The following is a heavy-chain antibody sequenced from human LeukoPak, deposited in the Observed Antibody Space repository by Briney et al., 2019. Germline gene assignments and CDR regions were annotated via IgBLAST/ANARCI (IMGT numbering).Heavy chain of an antibody. CDR2: IRSKAYGGTT. D-gene: IGHD6-19*01. Sequence: GGSLRLSCTASGFTFGDYAMSWVRQAPGKGLEWVGFIRSKAYGGTTEYAASVKGRFTISRDDSKSIAYLQMNSLKTEDTAVYYCASGSGWYSPDYWGQGTLVTVSS. CDR3: ASGSGWYSPDY. V-gene: IGHV3-49*04. J-gene: IGHJ4*02. CDR1: GFTFGDYA.